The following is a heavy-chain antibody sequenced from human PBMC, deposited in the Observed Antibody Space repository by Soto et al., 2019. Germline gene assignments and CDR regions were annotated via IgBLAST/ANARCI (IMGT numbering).Heavy chain of an antibody. CDR3: ARSMSTFGGVIVPFDY. CDR1: GGSISSGGYY. Sequence: QVQLQESGPGLVKPSQTLSLTCTVSGGSISSGGYYWSWIRQHPGKGLEWIGYIYYSGSTYYNPSLKSRVTISVDTSKNQFSLKLSSVTAADTAVYYCARSMSTFGGVIVPFDYWGQGTLVTVSS. V-gene: IGHV4-31*03. D-gene: IGHD3-16*02. J-gene: IGHJ4*02. CDR2: IYYSGST.